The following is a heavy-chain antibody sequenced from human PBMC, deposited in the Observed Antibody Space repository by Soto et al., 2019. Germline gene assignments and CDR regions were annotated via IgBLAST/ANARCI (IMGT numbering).Heavy chain of an antibody. CDR1: GFTFINHA. J-gene: IGHJ4*02. V-gene: IGHV3-23*01. D-gene: IGHD3-9*01. CDR2: VDGSGAAP. Sequence: GRSLRLSCATSGFTFINHAMTWVRPAPRKAPQWVATVDGSGAAPFYAESVKGRFTISRDNSKNPLYLQMNSLRAEDTAVYFCAKWEVFVTGHLATQSSLDSWGQGTLVTVSS. CDR3: AKWEVFVTGHLATQSSLDS.